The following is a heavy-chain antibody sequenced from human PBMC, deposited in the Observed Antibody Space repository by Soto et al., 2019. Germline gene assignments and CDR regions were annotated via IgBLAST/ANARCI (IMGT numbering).Heavy chain of an antibody. D-gene: IGHD3-3*01. CDR2: IYYSGST. V-gene: IGHV4-39*01. CDR3: ARAVLRFLEWPRDRENWFDP. J-gene: IGHJ5*02. Sequence: SETLSLTCTVSGGSISSSSYYWGWIRQPPGKGLEWIGSIYYSGSTYYNPSLKSRVTISVDTSKNQFSLKLSSVTAADTAVYYCARAVLRFLEWPRDRENWFDPWGQGTLVTVSS. CDR1: GGSISSSSYY.